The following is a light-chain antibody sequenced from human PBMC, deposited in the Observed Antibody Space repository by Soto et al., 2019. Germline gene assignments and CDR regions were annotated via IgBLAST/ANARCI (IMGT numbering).Light chain of an antibody. CDR3: QQYNNWPWT. Sequence: EIVMTQSPATLSVSPGERATLSCRASQSISSDLAWYQQKPGKAPRLFIYGAFTRATGIPARISGSGSGTEFTLTISSLQSEDVAVYYCQQYNNWPWTFGQGTKVDIK. V-gene: IGKV3-15*01. CDR2: GAF. CDR1: QSISSD. J-gene: IGKJ1*01.